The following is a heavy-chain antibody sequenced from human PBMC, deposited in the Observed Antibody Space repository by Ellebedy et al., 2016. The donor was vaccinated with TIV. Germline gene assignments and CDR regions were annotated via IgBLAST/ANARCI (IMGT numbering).Heavy chain of an antibody. V-gene: IGHV1-46*01. CDR3: ARGGGATTPFEY. J-gene: IGHJ4*02. CDR1: GYTFTNYY. D-gene: IGHD1-26*01. CDR2: INPNGGTT. Sequence: AASVKVSCKASGYTFTNYYIHWVRQAPGQGLEWMGIINPNGGTTSSAQKFQGRVTMTRDTSTSTVYMALSSLRSEDTAVYYCARGGGATTPFEYWGQGTLVTVSS.